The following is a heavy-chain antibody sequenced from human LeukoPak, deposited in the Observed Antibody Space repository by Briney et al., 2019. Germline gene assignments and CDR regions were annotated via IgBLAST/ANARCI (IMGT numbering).Heavy chain of an antibody. Sequence: GASVKVSCKASGYTFSSYYMHWVRQAPGEGLEWMGIINPSGGSTSYAQKFQGRVTMTRDMSTSTVHMELSSLRSEDTAVYYCARDSAPGDAYGLLGIDSWGQGTLVTVSS. CDR1: GYTFSSYY. D-gene: IGHD3-10*01. CDR3: ARDSAPGDAYGLLGIDS. V-gene: IGHV1-46*01. J-gene: IGHJ4*02. CDR2: INPSGGST.